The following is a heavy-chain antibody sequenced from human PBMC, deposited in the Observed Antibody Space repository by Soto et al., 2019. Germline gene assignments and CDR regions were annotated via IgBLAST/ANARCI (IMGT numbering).Heavy chain of an antibody. CDR1: GFTFSSYS. CDR3: ARDHLQFNYYYGMDV. CDR2: ISSSISYI. D-gene: IGHD4-4*01. V-gene: IGHV3-21*01. Sequence: WGSLRLSCAASGFTFSSYSMNWVRQAPGKGLEWVSYISSSISYIYYADSVKGRFTISRDNAKNSLYLQMNSLRAEDTAVYYCARDHLQFNYYYGMDVWGKETPVTVSS. J-gene: IGHJ6*04.